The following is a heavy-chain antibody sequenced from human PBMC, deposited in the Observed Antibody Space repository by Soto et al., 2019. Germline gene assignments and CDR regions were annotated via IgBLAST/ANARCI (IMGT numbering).Heavy chain of an antibody. Sequence: QVQLVQSGAEVKKPGSSVTVSCKASGDTFSSYAISWVRQAPGQGLEWMGKIIPIFATATYEQKFQGRVTITADTSTSTVYMELSSLRSEDTAMYYCARDSSSWDSHNWFDPWGQGTLVTVSS. CDR1: GDTFSSYA. D-gene: IGHD6-13*01. J-gene: IGHJ5*02. CDR2: IIPIFATA. V-gene: IGHV1-69*06. CDR3: ARDSSSWDSHNWFDP.